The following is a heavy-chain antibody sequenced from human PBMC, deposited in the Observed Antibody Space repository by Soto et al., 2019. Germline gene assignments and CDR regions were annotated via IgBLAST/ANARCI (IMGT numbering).Heavy chain of an antibody. CDR2: IYRSGRT. CDR1: GGSISSSDW. V-gene: IGHV4-4*02. Sequence: QVQLQESGPGLVKPSGTLSLTCTVSGGSISSSDWWTWVRQPPGKGLEWIGEIYRSGRTNYNSSHQSRVTISVDKSKNQLSLKLSSVTAADTAVYYCATIHYWGQGTLVTVSS. CDR3: ATIHY. J-gene: IGHJ4*02.